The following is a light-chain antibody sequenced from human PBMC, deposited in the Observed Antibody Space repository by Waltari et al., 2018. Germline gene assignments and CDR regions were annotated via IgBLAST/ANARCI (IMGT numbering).Light chain of an antibody. Sequence: VLTQSPATLSVSPGERATLSCRASHSVRVNLAWYQQKPGQAPRLLSYDASTRATGFPARFRGSGSGTEFTLTISSLQSEDFALYYCQQYNDWPRTFGQGTQVEIK. CDR1: HSVRVN. CDR3: QQYNDWPRT. J-gene: IGKJ1*01. V-gene: IGKV3-15*01. CDR2: DAS.